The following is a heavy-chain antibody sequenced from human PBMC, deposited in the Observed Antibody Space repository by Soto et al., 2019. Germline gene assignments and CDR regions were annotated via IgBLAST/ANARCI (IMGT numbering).Heavy chain of an antibody. J-gene: IGHJ1*01. D-gene: IGHD5-12*01. Sequence: AASVKVSCKASGGTFSSFGISWVRQAPGQGLGWMGGIIPVFGRPNYAQRFRGRLTITADESTNTSYMELIDLTSEDTAVYYCAREASGYDFWGQGTQVTVSS. V-gene: IGHV1-69*13. CDR3: AREASGYDF. CDR2: IIPVFGRP. CDR1: GGTFSSFG.